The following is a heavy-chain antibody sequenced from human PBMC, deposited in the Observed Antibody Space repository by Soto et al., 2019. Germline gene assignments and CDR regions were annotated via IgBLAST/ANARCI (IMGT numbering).Heavy chain of an antibody. D-gene: IGHD5-12*01. V-gene: IGHV4-61*01. Sequence: SETLSLTCTVSGGSVSSGSYYWSWIRQPPGKGLEWIGYIYYSGSTNYNPSLKSRVTISVDTSKNQFSLKLSSVTAADTAVYYCATGNTGYDHHWFDPWRQGPLVTVSS. CDR1: GGSVSSGSYY. J-gene: IGHJ5*02. CDR3: ATGNTGYDHHWFDP. CDR2: IYYSGST.